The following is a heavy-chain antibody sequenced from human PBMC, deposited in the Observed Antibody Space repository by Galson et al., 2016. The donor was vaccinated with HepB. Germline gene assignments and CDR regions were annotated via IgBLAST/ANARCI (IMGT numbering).Heavy chain of an antibody. CDR2: IFPADSDT. D-gene: IGHD4-17*01. Sequence: WIGWVRQMPGKGLEWMGIIFPADSDTKYSPSFQGHVTISADNSISTVYLQWSGLRASDTAMYYCARPATLTTPDYWGQGTVVAVSS. V-gene: IGHV5-51*01. CDR3: ARPATLTTPDY. CDR1: W. J-gene: IGHJ4*02.